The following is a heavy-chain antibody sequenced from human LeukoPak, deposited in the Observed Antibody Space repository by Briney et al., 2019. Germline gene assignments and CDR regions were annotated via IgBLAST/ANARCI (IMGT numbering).Heavy chain of an antibody. CDR2: IYPGDSDT. D-gene: IGHD6-19*01. CDR3: ATGALSAWHEPPDY. Sequence: GASLQISCKGSGYRFTSYWIDWVRQMPGKGLEWMGIIYPGDSDTRYSPSFQGQVTISADKSISTAYLQWSSLKASDTAMYYCATGALSAWHEPPDYWGQGTLVTVSS. V-gene: IGHV5-51*01. CDR1: GYRFTSYW. J-gene: IGHJ4*02.